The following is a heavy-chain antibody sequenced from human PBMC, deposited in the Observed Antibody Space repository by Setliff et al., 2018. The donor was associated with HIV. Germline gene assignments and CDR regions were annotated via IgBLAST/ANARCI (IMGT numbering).Heavy chain of an antibody. Sequence: GASVKVSCKTSGYIFTNYAIQWVRQAPGQGLEWMGWINAGNGNTKYSQEFQGRVTITRDTSASTAYMELSSLRSEDMAVYYCARERDSTGYQFDPWGQGTLVTVSS. CDR3: ARERDSTGYQFDP. CDR1: GYIFTNYA. J-gene: IGHJ5*02. CDR2: INAGNGNT. V-gene: IGHV1-3*03. D-gene: IGHD3-22*01.